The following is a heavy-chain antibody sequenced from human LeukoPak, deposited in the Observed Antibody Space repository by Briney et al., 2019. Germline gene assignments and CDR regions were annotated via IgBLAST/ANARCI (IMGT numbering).Heavy chain of an antibody. CDR3: ARGVGYFSGGRCYFDY. CDR2: LYDSGST. V-gene: IGHV4-59*12. CDR1: GGSITTYY. J-gene: IGHJ4*02. D-gene: IGHD2-15*01. Sequence: EASETLSLTCTVSGGSITTYYWSWIRQPPGKRLEWIGYLYDSGSTNYNPSLKSRVTISVDASKNQFSLKLGSVTAADTAVYYCARGVGYFSGGRCYFDYWGQGTLVTVSS.